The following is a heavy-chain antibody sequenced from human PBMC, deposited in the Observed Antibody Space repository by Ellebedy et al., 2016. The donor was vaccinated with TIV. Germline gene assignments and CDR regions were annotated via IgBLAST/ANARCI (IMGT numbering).Heavy chain of an antibody. D-gene: IGHD4-17*01. Sequence: SETLSLXXAVYGGSFSGYYWSWIRQPPGKGLEWIGEVTHSGTTNYNPSLKSRVTISVDMSKNQFSLKLNSVTAADTAVYYCARGARGGDYVFDYWGRGTLVTVSS. V-gene: IGHV4-34*01. CDR3: ARGARGGDYVFDY. CDR2: VTHSGTT. CDR1: GGSFSGYY. J-gene: IGHJ4*02.